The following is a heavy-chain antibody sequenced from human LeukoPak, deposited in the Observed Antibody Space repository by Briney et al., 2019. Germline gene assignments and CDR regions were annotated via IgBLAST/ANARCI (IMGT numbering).Heavy chain of an antibody. D-gene: IGHD3-10*01. CDR1: GGSISTYY. V-gene: IGHV4-59*08. CDR2: IYYSGST. CDR3: ARHSGPRYGPGV. Sequence: SETLSLTCTVSGGSISTYYWGWIRQPPGKGLEWIGYIYYSGSTDYNPSLKSRVTISVDTSKKQFSLKLSSVTAADTAVYYCARHSGPRYGPGVWGQGTTVTVFS. J-gene: IGHJ6*02.